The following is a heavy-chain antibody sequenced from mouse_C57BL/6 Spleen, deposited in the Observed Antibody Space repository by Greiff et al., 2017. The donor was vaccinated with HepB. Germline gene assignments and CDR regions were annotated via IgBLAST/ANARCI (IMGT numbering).Heavy chain of an antibody. Sequence: EVKLVESGGGLVQPGGSMKLSCVASGFTFSNYWMNWVRQSPEKGLEWVAQIRLKSDNYATHYAESVKGWFTISRDDSKSSVYLQMNDLRAEDTGIYYCSSQAAQEAWFAYWGQGPLVTVAS. CDR2: IRLKSDNYAT. D-gene: IGHD3-2*02. CDR1: GFTFSNYW. CDR3: SSQAAQEAWFAY. V-gene: IGHV6-3*01. J-gene: IGHJ3*01.